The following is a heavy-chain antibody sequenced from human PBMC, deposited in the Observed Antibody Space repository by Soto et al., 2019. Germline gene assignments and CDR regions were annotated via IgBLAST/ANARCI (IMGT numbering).Heavy chain of an antibody. D-gene: IGHD2-15*01. J-gene: IGHJ4*02. V-gene: IGHV1-46*01. CDR3: AREAPLYCSGGSCHNSFFDY. CDR2: INPSGGST. CDR1: GYTFTSYY. Sequence: GASVQVSCKASGYTFTSYYMHWVRQAPGQGLEWMGIINPSGGSTSYAQKFQGRVTMTRDTSKNQFSLKLSSVTAADTAVYYFAREAPLYCSGGSCHNSFFDYWGQGTLVTVSS.